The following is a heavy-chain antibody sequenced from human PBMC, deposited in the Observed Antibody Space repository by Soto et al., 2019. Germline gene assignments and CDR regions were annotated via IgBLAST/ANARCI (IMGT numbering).Heavy chain of an antibody. J-gene: IGHJ4*02. CDR3: AREGSGPLDH. Sequence: QVRLQESGPGLVKPSQTLSLTCTVSGSSISSGSYYWTWIRQHPGKGLEWIGYIHYSGSTYYNPSLKSRVNISVDTSKNQFSLNLSSVTAADTAVYYCAREGSGPLDHWGKGILVTVSS. V-gene: IGHV4-31*03. CDR2: IHYSGST. CDR1: GSSISSGSYY.